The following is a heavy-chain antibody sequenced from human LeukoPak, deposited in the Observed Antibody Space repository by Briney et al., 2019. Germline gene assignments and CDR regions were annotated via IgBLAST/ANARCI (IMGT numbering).Heavy chain of an antibody. J-gene: IGHJ3*02. Sequence: SETLSLTCAVYGGSFSGYYWSWIRQPPGKGLEWIGEINHSGSTNYNPSLKSRVTISVDTSKNQFSLKLSSVTAADTAVYYCATTSDIVATADAFDIWGQGTMVTVSS. V-gene: IGHV4-34*01. D-gene: IGHD5-12*01. CDR2: INHSGST. CDR3: ATTSDIVATADAFDI. CDR1: GGSFSGYY.